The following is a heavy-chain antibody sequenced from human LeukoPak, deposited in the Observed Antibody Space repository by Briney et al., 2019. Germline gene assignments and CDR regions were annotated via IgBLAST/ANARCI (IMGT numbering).Heavy chain of an antibody. Sequence: GGSLRLSCGASGFTFSRFAMNWVRQAPGKGLEWVGIISNTGSIASFADSVKGRFTISRDNAKNSLYLQMNSLRAEDTAVYYCARATRDYWGQGTLVTVSS. V-gene: IGHV3-21*01. CDR3: ARATRDY. CDR2: ISNTGSIA. CDR1: GFTFSRFA. J-gene: IGHJ4*02.